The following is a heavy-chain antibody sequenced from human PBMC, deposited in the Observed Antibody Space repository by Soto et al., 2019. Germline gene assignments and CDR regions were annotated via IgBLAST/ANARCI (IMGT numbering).Heavy chain of an antibody. J-gene: IGHJ4*02. D-gene: IGHD5-12*01. CDR1: GFNFGNFG. CDR2: ISNDENIK. V-gene: IGHV3-33*01. CDR3: ARGLRGVLDY. Sequence: HPGGSLRLSCVASGFNFGNFGMHWVRQAPGKGLEWLTAISNDENIKQDSVRGRFAIARDNSKNTLYLHLTSLRAEDTAIYYCARGLRGVLDYWGQGTLVTVSS.